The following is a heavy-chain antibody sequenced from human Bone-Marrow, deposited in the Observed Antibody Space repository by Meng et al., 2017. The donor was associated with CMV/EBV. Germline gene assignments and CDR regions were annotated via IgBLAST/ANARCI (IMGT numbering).Heavy chain of an antibody. J-gene: IGHJ4*02. CDR2: INQEGSEE. V-gene: IGHV3-7*01. CDR3: ATESRSRSWFH. D-gene: IGHD1-26*01. CDR1: GFTFSTYW. Sequence: GGSLRLSCAASGFTFSTYWVSWVRQAPGKRLEWVAHINQEGSEEYYLDSVKGRLTISRDNAKNSLYLQMNSLRAEDTAVYYCATESRSRSWFHLGQGTLVTVSS.